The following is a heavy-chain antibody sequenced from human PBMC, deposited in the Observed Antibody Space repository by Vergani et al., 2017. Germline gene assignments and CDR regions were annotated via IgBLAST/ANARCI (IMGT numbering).Heavy chain of an antibody. J-gene: IGHJ4*02. V-gene: IGHV3-21*01. CDR2: ISSSSSYI. D-gene: IGHD6-13*01. CDR3: AREGGSSSDVYDF. CDR1: GFTFSRYG. Sequence: EVQLLESGGNLVQPGGSLRLSCAASGFTFSRYGMNWVRQAPGKGLVWVSSISSSSSYIYYADSLKGRFTISRDNAKNSLYLQMNSLRVEDTAVYYCAREGGSSSDVYDFWGQGTLVTVSS.